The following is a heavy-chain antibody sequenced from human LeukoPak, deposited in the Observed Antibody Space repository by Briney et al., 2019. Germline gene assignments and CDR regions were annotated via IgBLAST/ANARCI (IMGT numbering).Heavy chain of an antibody. CDR1: GGTFSSYA. Sequence: ASVKVSCKASGGTFSSYAISWVRQAPGQGLEWMGRIIPILGIANYAQKFQGRVTITADESTSTAYMELSSLRSEGTAVYYCARDGAYCGGDCYSYWGQGTLVTVSS. J-gene: IGHJ4*02. D-gene: IGHD2-21*02. V-gene: IGHV1-69*04. CDR2: IIPILGIA. CDR3: ARDGAYCGGDCYSY.